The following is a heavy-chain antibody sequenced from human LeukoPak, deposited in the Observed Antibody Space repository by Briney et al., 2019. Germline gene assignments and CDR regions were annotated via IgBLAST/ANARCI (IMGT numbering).Heavy chain of an antibody. V-gene: IGHV3-30-3*01. D-gene: IGHD3-22*01. CDR2: ISYDGTNK. CDR1: GFTFTNYA. Sequence: PGRSLRLSCGASGFTFTNYAMHWVRQAPGKGPEWVTLISYDGTNKYYADSVKGRFTISRDNSKNTLYLQMNSLRAEDTAVYYCATGASTYYYETSGQFWGQGTLVTVSS. CDR3: ATGASTYYYETSGQF. J-gene: IGHJ4*02.